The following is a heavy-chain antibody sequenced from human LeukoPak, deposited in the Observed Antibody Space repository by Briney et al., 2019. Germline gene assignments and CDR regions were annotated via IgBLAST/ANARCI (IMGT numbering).Heavy chain of an antibody. CDR2: IYYSGST. D-gene: IGHD6-13*01. Sequence: SETLSLTFTGSGGSISRYYWSWIRQPPGKGLDWIGYIYYSGSTNFSPSLKSRLTISVDTSKNQFSLKLSSVTAADPAVYYCARTYGSSGLGYFDLWGRGTLVTVSS. V-gene: IGHV4-59*01. CDR3: ARTYGSSGLGYFDL. J-gene: IGHJ2*01. CDR1: GGSISRYY.